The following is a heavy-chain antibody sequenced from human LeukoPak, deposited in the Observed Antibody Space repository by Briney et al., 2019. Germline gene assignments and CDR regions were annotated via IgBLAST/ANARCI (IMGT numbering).Heavy chain of an antibody. Sequence: SVKVSCKASGGPSNTYALNWVRQAPGQGLEWMGGIVPIHHSTNYAQKFQGRVTITTDASTSTGYMELSSLTSEDTAIYYCAAFGSGNFYPSFYFDPWGPGTLVTVSS. CDR1: GGPSNTYA. CDR3: AAFGSGNFYPSFYFDP. V-gene: IGHV1-69*05. J-gene: IGHJ5*02. D-gene: IGHD3-10*01. CDR2: IVPIHHST.